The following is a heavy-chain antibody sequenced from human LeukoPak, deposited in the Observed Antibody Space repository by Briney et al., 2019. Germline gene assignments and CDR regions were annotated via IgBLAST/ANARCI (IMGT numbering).Heavy chain of an antibody. CDR2: ISHSGST. J-gene: IGHJ6*03. CDR1: GGSFSGYY. D-gene: IGHD3-9*01. CDR3: ARGPRYFDWLLPPYYYYMDV. Sequence: SETLSLTCAVYGGSFSGYYWSWIRQPPGKGLEWIGEISHSGSTNYNPSPKSRVTISVDTSKNQFSLKLSSVTAADTAVYYCARGPRYFDWLLPPYYYYMDVWGKGTTVTVSS. V-gene: IGHV4-34*01.